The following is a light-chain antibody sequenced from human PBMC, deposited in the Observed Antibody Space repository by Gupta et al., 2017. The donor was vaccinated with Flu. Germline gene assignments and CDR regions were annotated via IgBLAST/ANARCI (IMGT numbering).Light chain of an antibody. V-gene: IGKV3-11*01. CDR1: QSVSSY. CDR2: DAS. Sequence: EIVLTQSPATLSLSPGERATLSCRASQSVSSYLAWYQQKPGQAPRLLIYDASNRATGIPARFSGSGSGTDFTLTISSLEPEDFAVYYCQQRSNWPHLTFGGGTKVEIK. J-gene: IGKJ4*01. CDR3: QQRSNWPHLT.